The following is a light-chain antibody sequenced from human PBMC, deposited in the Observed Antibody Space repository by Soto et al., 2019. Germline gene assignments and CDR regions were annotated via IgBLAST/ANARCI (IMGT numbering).Light chain of an antibody. V-gene: IGLV1-36*01. CDR1: SSNIGNNA. CDR2: YDN. Sequence: QSVLTQPPSVSEAPRQRVTISCSGSSSNIGNNAVNWYQQLPGKAPKLLMFYDNLLPSGVSDRFSGSKSGTSASLAISGLQFEDEADYYCAAWDDSLNGYVFGTGTKVTVL. CDR3: AAWDDSLNGYV. J-gene: IGLJ1*01.